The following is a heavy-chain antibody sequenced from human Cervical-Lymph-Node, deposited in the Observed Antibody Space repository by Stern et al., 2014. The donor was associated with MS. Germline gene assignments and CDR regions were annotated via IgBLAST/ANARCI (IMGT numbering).Heavy chain of an antibody. D-gene: IGHD6-13*01. Sequence: QVQLVQSGGGVVQPGRSLRLSCAASGFTFSNFGMHWVRQAPGKGLEWVAVTSYDGSHKYYRDSMKGRFTISRDNSKSTLYLQMKSLRVEDTAVYFCAKGGSSFSLAEFLQHWGQGSLVTVSS. J-gene: IGHJ1*01. CDR1: GFTFSNFG. CDR3: AKGGSSFSLAEFLQH. V-gene: IGHV3-30*18. CDR2: TSYDGSHK.